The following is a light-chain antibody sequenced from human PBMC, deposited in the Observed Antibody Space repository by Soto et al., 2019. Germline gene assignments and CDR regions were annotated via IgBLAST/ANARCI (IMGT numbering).Light chain of an antibody. Sequence: EVVLTQSPATLSLSPGERATLSCKTSQFVSSFLAWYQQKPGPAPRLLIYDASKRATGIPGRFSGSGSGTDFTLTVSSLEPEDFALYYCQQLSSWPFTFGPGTKVHVK. CDR1: QFVSSF. CDR3: QQLSSWPFT. V-gene: IGKV3-11*01. CDR2: DAS. J-gene: IGKJ3*01.